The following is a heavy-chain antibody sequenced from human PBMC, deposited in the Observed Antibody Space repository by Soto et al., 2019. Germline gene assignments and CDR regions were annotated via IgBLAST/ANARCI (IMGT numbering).Heavy chain of an antibody. J-gene: IGHJ3*02. CDR1: GFTFSDYY. CDR3: ARESYSEDAFDI. V-gene: IGHV3-11*06. CDR2: ISSSSSYT. Sequence: GSLRLSCAASGFTFSDYYMSWIRQAPGKGLEWVSYISSSSSYTNYADSVKGRFTISRDNAKNSLYLQMNSLRAEDTAVYYCARESYSEDAFDIWGQGTMVTVSS. D-gene: IGHD2-15*01.